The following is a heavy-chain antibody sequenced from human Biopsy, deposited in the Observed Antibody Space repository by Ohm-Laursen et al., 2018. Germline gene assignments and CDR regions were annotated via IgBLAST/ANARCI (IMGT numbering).Heavy chain of an antibody. J-gene: IGHJ6*02. D-gene: IGHD3-16*01. Sequence: GPLSLTWSVYGGSFSGYYWSWIRQPPGKGLEWIGEINHRGSTNYNPSLKSRVTISVDTSKNQFSLKLRSVTAADTAVYYCARAVDYYDPYYYYGLDVWGQGTTITVSS. CDR2: INHRGST. V-gene: IGHV4-34*01. CDR1: GGSFSGYY. CDR3: ARAVDYYDPYYYYGLDV.